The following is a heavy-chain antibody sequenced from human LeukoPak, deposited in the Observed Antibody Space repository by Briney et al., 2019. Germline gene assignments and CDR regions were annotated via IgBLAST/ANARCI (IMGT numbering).Heavy chain of an antibody. CDR2: ISNSGSHT. CDR1: GFTFSDYY. J-gene: IGHJ4*02. D-gene: IGHD6-13*01. Sequence: RGSLRLSCAASGFTFSDYYMSWFRQAPGRGLEWVSYISNSGSHTSYADSVKGRFTISRGNAKNSLSLQVNSLRADDTAVYYCARVGSIAAAGSPDYWGQGTLVTVSS. CDR3: ARVGSIAAAGSPDY. V-gene: IGHV3-11*06.